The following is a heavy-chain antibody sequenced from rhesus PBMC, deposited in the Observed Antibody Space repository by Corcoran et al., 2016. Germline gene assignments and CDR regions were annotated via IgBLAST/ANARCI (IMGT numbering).Heavy chain of an antibody. CDR2: IKNKADGGTA. D-gene: IGHD6-31*01. CDR1: GFTFSNYW. V-gene: IGHV3-16*01. CDR3: TRGGYSSGWPFDY. J-gene: IGHJ4*01. Sequence: EVQLVESGGGLAKPGGSLRLSCAASGFTFSNYWMNWVRQAPGKWLDWVGRIKNKADGGTAEYAETVKGRCTISRYDSKKQLYMQMNSLKTEDTAVYYGTRGGYSSGWPFDYWGQGVLVTVSS.